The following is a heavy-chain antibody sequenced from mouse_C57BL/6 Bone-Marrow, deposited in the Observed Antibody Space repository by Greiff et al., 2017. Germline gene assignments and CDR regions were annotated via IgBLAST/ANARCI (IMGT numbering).Heavy chain of an antibody. V-gene: IGHV1-69*01. CDR1: GYTFTSYW. D-gene: IGHD2-4*01. J-gene: IGHJ2*01. CDR2: IDPSDSYT. Sequence: QVQLKQPGAELVMPGASVKLSCKASGYTFTSYWMHWVKQRPGQGLEWIGEIDPSDSYTNYNQKFKGKSTLTVDKSSSTAYMQLSSLTSEDSAVYYCARGTPYDYEDYWGQGTTLTVSS. CDR3: ARGTPYDYEDY.